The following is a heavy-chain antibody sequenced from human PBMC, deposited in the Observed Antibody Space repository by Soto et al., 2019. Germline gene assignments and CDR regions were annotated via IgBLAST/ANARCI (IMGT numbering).Heavy chain of an antibody. CDR1: GYTCTCCY. CDR3: ARDPYSSGCWGRDS. CDR2: VSPNSGGT. V-gene: IGHV1-2*02. D-gene: IGHD6-19*01. J-gene: IGHJ4*02. Sequence: VKVADKGAGYTCTCCYMHWVRQDRGQGLEWMGWVSPNSGGTNYAQKFQGRVTMTRDTSISTAYMELSRLRSDDTAVYYCARDPYSSGCWGRDSWGQGTLVSVSS.